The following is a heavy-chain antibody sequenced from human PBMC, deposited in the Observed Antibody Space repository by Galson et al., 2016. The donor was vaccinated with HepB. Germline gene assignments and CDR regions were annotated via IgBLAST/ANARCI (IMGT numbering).Heavy chain of an antibody. CDR2: ISGDGGST. CDR1: GFTFGRYA. D-gene: IGHD6-13*01. Sequence: SLRLSCAASGFTFGRYAMSWVRQAPGKGLEWVSAISGDGGSTYYAASVQGRFTSSRDRSTNTLYLQMSSLKSEDTAVYYCTRAGQTNSWYGSQFDYWGQGTMVTVSS. CDR3: TRAGQTNSWYGSQFDY. J-gene: IGHJ4*02. V-gene: IGHV3-23*01.